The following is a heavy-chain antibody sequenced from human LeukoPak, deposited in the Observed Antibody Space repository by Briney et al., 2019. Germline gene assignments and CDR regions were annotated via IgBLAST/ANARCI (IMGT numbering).Heavy chain of an antibody. Sequence: QPGGSLRLSCAASGFTFNKYAMSWVRQAPGKGLEWVSAISGSGGSTYYADSVKGRFTISRDNSKNTLYLQMNSLRAEDTAVYYCARGVWFGEEGFDYWGQGTLVTVSS. CDR3: ARGVWFGEEGFDY. CDR1: GFTFNKYA. CDR2: ISGSGGST. V-gene: IGHV3-23*01. J-gene: IGHJ4*02. D-gene: IGHD3-10*01.